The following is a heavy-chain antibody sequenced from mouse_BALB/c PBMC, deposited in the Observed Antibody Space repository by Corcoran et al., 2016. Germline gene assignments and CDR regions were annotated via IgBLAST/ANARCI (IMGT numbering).Heavy chain of an antibody. J-gene: IGHJ2*01. Sequence: EVQLQQSGAELVKPGASVKLSCTASGFNIKDTYMHWVKQRPEQGLEWIGRIDPANGNTKYDPKFQGKATITADTSSNTAYLQLSSLKSEDTAVYYCSRGGKLRLPYFFDSWGQGTTLTVSS. V-gene: IGHV14-3*02. CDR3: SRGGKLRLPYFFDS. CDR2: IDPANGNT. D-gene: IGHD1-2*01. CDR1: GFNIKDTY.